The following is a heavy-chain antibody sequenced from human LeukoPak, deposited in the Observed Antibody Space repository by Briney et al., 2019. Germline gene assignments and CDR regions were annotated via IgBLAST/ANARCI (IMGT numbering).Heavy chain of an antibody. V-gene: IGHV1-46*01. D-gene: IGHD3-9*01. CDR1: GYTFTSYY. CDR2: INPSGGST. Sequence: ASVKVSCKASGYTFTSYYMHWVRQAPGQGLEWMGIINPSGGSTSYAQKFQGRVTMTRDTSTSTVYMELSSLRSEDTAVYYCLRDRGILSGYYDWAPDYWGQGTPVTVYS. J-gene: IGHJ4*02. CDR3: LRDRGILSGYYDWAPDY.